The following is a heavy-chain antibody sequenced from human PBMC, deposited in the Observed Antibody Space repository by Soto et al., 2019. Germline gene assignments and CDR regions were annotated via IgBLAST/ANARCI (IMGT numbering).Heavy chain of an antibody. V-gene: IGHV3-30-3*01. Sequence: QVQLVESGGGVVQPGRSLRLSCAASGFTFSSYAMHWVRQAPGKGLEWVAVISYDGSNKYYADSVKGRFTISRDNSKNTLYLQMNSLRAEDTAVYYCATSSRITIFYPYYYYYGMDVWGQGTTVTVSS. CDR1: GFTFSSYA. CDR3: ATSSRITIFYPYYYYYGMDV. D-gene: IGHD3-9*01. J-gene: IGHJ6*02. CDR2: ISYDGSNK.